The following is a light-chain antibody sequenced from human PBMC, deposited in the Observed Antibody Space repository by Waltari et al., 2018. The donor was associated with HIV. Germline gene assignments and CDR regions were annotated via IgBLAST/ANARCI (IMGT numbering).Light chain of an antibody. CDR2: AAS. V-gene: IGKV3-15*01. J-gene: IGKJ2*01. Sequence: EIVMTPPPATLSASPGARVPLSCRASQSVGSNLAWYQQKPGQAPRLLFSAASSRATGAAARFSGSGSGTEFTLAISSLQSEDFAVYYCQQYHDWPPAYTFGQGTELEMK. CDR1: QSVGSN. CDR3: QQYHDWPPAYT.